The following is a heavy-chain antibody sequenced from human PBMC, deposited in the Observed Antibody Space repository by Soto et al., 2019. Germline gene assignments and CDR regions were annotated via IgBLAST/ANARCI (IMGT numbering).Heavy chain of an antibody. CDR3: ARDRIAAAGTYYYYAMDV. V-gene: IGHV4-59*01. J-gene: IGHJ6*02. CDR1: GGSISSYY. D-gene: IGHD6-13*01. CDR2: IYYSGST. Sequence: SETLSLTCTVSGGSISSYYWSWIRQPPGKGLEWIGYIYYSGSTNYNPSLKSRVTISVDTSKNQFSLKLSSVTAADTAVYYCARDRIAAAGTYYYYAMDVWGQGTTVTVSS.